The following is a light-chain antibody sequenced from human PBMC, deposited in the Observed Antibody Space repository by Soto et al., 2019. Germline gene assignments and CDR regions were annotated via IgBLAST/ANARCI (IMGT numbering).Light chain of an antibody. CDR2: GAS. CDR1: QSVSTN. J-gene: IGKJ5*01. V-gene: IGKV3-15*01. CDR3: QQYNNCPPFT. Sequence: EIVMTQSPATLSVSPGERAILSCRASQSVSTNLGWYQQKPGQAPRLLIVGASTRATGIPARSSGSGSGTEFTLTISSLQSEDSAVYYCQQYNNCPPFTFGQGTRLEIK.